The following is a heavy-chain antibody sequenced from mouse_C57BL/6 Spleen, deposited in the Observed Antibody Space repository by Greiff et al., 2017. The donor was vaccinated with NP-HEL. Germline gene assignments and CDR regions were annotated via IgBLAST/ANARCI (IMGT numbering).Heavy chain of an antibody. CDR1: GFTFTDYY. V-gene: IGHV7-3*01. Sequence: DVMLVESGGGLVQPGGSLSLSCAASGFTFTDYYMSWVRQPPGKALEWLGFIRNKANGYTTEYSASVKGRFTISRDNSQSILYLQMNALRAEDSATYYCARSPSYDGYFYYFDYWGQGTTLTVSS. J-gene: IGHJ2*01. CDR2: IRNKANGYTT. CDR3: ARSPSYDGYFYYFDY. D-gene: IGHD2-3*01.